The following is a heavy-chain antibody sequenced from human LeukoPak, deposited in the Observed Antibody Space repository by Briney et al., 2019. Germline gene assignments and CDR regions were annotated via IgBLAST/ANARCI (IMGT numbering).Heavy chain of an antibody. D-gene: IGHD6-19*01. CDR3: ARDPGYSSGWSPGAFDY. V-gene: IGHV3-74*01. CDR1: GFTFSSYW. J-gene: IGHJ4*02. CDR2: INSDGSST. Sequence: QTGGSLRLSCAASGFTFSSYWMHWVRQAPGKGLVWVSRINSDGSSTSYADSVKGRFTISRDNAKNTLYLQMNSLRAEDTAVYYCARDPGYSSGWSPGAFDYWGQGTLVTVSS.